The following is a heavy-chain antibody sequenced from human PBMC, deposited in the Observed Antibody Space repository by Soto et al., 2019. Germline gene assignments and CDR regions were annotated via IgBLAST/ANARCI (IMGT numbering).Heavy chain of an antibody. Sequence: GGSLRLSCAASGFTFSSSTMHWVRQAPGKGLEWVAALWYDGSNKYYADSVKGRFTISRDNTKNSLYLQMNSLRAEDTAVYYCARESNAHFDYWGQGTPVTVSS. CDR2: LWYDGSNK. J-gene: IGHJ4*02. CDR3: ARESNAHFDY. V-gene: IGHV3-33*01. CDR1: GFTFSSST. D-gene: IGHD7-27*01.